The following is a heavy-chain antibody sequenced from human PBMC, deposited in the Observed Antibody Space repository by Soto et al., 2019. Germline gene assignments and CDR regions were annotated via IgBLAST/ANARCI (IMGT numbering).Heavy chain of an antibody. CDR1: GFTFSSYG. D-gene: IGHD3-3*01. CDR2: ISYDGSNK. CDR3: AKIGHYDFWGSSGMDV. J-gene: IGHJ6*02. Sequence: QVQLVESGGGVVQPGRSLRLSCAASGFTFSSYGMHWVRQAPGKGLEWVAVISYDGSNKYYADSVKGRFTISRDNSKNTLYLQMNSLRAEDTAVYYCAKIGHYDFWGSSGMDVWGQGTTVTVSS. V-gene: IGHV3-30*18.